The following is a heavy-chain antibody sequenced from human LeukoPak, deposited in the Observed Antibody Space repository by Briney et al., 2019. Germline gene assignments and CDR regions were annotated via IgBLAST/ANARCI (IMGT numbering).Heavy chain of an antibody. J-gene: IGHJ4*02. CDR3: ARVIRPLVVTAQYFDY. D-gene: IGHD2-21*02. V-gene: IGHV3-21*01. CDR1: GFTFSSYS. Sequence: GGSLRLSCAASGFTFSSYSMNCVRQAAGTGLEWVSSISSSSSYIYYADSVKGRFTISRDNAKNSMYLQMNSLRAEDTAVYYCARVIRPLVVTAQYFDYWGQGTLVTVSS. CDR2: ISSSSSYI.